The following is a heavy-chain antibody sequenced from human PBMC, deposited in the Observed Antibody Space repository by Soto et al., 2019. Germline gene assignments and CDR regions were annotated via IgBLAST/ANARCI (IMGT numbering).Heavy chain of an antibody. V-gene: IGHV4-59*01. D-gene: IGHD6-6*01. Sequence: QVQVQESGPGLVKPSETLSLTCSVSGASISSYYWSWIRQSPVRGLEWIGFGHHSGSTNYSPSLKSRVSISVDTSKNEISLKVTSVTTTDTALYRCARVASSSYWYFDLWGPGTLVTVSS. CDR1: GASISSYY. CDR2: GHHSGST. CDR3: ARVASSSYWYFDL. J-gene: IGHJ2*01.